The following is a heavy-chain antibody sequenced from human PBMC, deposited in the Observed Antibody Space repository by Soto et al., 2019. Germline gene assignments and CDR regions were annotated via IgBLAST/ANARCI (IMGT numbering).Heavy chain of an antibody. Sequence: GPSVKVSCKASGGTFSCYAIRWVRLAPGQGLEWMGGIIPIFGTANYAQKFQGRVTITADESTSTVYMELSSLRSEDTAVYYCAREWLLSGPSYYGMDIWGQGTTVTLSS. CDR2: IIPIFGTA. D-gene: IGHD3-3*01. V-gene: IGHV1-69*13. CDR3: AREWLLSGPSYYGMDI. CDR1: GGTFSCYA. J-gene: IGHJ6*02.